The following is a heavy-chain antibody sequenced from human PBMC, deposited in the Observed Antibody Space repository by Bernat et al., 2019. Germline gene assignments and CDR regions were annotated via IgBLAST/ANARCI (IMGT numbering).Heavy chain of an antibody. J-gene: IGHJ4*01. CDR2: INHSGSN. V-gene: IGHV4-34*01. CDR3: ARGRASPLELLLYRAQKGRFYFDY. D-gene: IGHD3-3*01. Sequence: FSGYYWSWIRQPPGKGLEWIGEINHSGSNNYNPSLRSRVTISVDTSKNQFSLTLSAGTAADTAVYYCARGRASPLELLLYRAQKGRFYFDYLG. CDR1: FSGYY.